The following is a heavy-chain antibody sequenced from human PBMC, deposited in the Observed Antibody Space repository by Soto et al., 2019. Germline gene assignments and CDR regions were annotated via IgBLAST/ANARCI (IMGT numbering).Heavy chain of an antibody. D-gene: IGHD3-22*01. J-gene: IGHJ4*02. CDR1: GGSVSSGSYY. Sequence: SETLSLTCTVSGGSVSSGSYYWSWIRQPPGKGLEWIGYIYYSGSTNYNPSLKSRVTISVDTSKNQFSLKLSSVTAADTAVYYCARNYDSSGFDYWGQGTLVTVSS. CDR2: IYYSGST. V-gene: IGHV4-61*01. CDR3: ARNYDSSGFDY.